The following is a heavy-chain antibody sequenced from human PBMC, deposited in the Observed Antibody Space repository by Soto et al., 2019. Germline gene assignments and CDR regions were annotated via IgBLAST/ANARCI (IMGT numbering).Heavy chain of an antibody. J-gene: IGHJ6*02. D-gene: IGHD5-12*01. Sequence: ASVKVSCKASGYTFTGYYMHWVRQAPGQGLEWMGWINPNSGGTNYAQKFQGRVTMTRDTSISTAYMELSRLRSDDTAVYYCARRSHSGYGKGAYYYYGMDGWGRGTTVIVSS. CDR1: GYTFTGYY. CDR3: ARRSHSGYGKGAYYYYGMDG. CDR2: INPNSGGT. V-gene: IGHV1-2*02.